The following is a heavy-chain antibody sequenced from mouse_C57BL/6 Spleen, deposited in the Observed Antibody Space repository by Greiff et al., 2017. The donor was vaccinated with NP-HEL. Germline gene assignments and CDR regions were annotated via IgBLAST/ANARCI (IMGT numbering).Heavy chain of an antibody. D-gene: IGHD4-1*01. J-gene: IGHJ4*01. CDR3: AKLGQAMDY. CDR2: ISYDGSN. V-gene: IGHV3-6*01. CDR1: GYSITSGYY. Sequence: EVKLMESGPGLVKPSQSLSLTCSVTGYSITSGYYWNWIRQFPGNKLEWMGYISYDGSNNYNPSLKNRISITRDTSKNQFFLKLNSVTTEDTATYYCAKLGQAMDYWGQGTSVTVSS.